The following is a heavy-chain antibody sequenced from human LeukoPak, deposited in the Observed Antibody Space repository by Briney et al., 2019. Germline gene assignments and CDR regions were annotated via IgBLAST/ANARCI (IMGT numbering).Heavy chain of an antibody. CDR1: GGSISSYY. V-gene: IGHV4-59*08. CDR3: AKGLSTGWFDP. J-gene: IGHJ5*02. CDR2: IYYSGST. D-gene: IGHD2-2*01. Sequence: SETLSLTCTVSGGSISSYYWSWIRQPPGKGLEWIGYIYYSGSTNYNPSLKSRVTMSVDTSKNQFSLKLSSVTAADTAVYYCAKGLSTGWFDPWGQGTLVTVSS.